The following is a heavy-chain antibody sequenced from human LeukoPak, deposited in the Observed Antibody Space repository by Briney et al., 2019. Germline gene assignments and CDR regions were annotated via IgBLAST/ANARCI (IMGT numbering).Heavy chain of an antibody. CDR1: GFTFSYYG. Sequence: GGSLRLSCAASGFTFSYYGMHWVRQAPGKGLEGVAFIRYDGNDKFYAESVKGRFTISRDTSRNTLYLQMSNLRPEDAAVYYCAKDLMRDRWFGESWGQGTLVTVSS. J-gene: IGHJ5*02. D-gene: IGHD3-10*01. V-gene: IGHV3-30*02. CDR2: IRYDGNDK. CDR3: AKDLMRDRWFGES.